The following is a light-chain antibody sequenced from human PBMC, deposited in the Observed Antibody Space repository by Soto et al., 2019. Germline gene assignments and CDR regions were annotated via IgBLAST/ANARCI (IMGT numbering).Light chain of an antibody. Sequence: DIQMTQSPSTLSASVGDRVTITCRASQSISSWLAWYQQKPGKAPKLLIYDASNLENGVPSRFSGSGSGTDFTLTISILQPDDFATYYCQQYNSYSYTFGQGTRLEIK. CDR2: DAS. J-gene: IGKJ5*01. CDR3: QQYNSYSYT. V-gene: IGKV1-5*01. CDR1: QSISSW.